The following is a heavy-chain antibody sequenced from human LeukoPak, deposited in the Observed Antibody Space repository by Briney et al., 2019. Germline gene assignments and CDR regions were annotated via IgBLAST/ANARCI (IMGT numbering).Heavy chain of an antibody. J-gene: IGHJ5*02. Sequence: SETLSLTCSVSGGSISSTTYYWGWIRQPPGKGLEWLGSIYYSGSTYYSPSLKSRVTISVNTSKKQFYRKLSALNAAHPASFSCARHWIIAVAGHNCFDPWGQGTLVTVSS. CDR1: GGSISSTTYY. D-gene: IGHD6-19*01. V-gene: IGHV4-39*07. CDR2: IYYSGST. CDR3: ARHWIIAVAGHNCFDP.